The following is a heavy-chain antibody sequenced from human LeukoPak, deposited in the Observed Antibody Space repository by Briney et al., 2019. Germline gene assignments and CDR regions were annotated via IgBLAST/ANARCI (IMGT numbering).Heavy chain of an antibody. CDR2: IYYSGST. D-gene: IGHD3-22*01. CDR1: GGSISSSSYY. V-gene: IGHV4-39*07. Sequence: SETLSLTCTVSGGSISSSSYYWGWIRQPPGKGLEWIGSIYYSGSTYYNPSLKSRVTISVDTSKNQFSLKLSSVTAADTAVYYCARADSSGYSHFDYWGQGTLVTVSS. J-gene: IGHJ4*02. CDR3: ARADSSGYSHFDY.